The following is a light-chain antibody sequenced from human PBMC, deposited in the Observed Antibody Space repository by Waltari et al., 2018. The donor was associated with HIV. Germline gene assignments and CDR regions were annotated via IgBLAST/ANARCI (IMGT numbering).Light chain of an antibody. CDR3: AAWDDSLNGWV. CDR1: SANIGSYT. J-gene: IGLJ3*02. V-gene: IGLV1-44*01. Sequence: QSVLTQPPSASGTPGQRVTISCSGSSANIGSYTVNWYQQLPGTAPKHVIYSNTQRPSGVPDRFAGSQSGTSASLAISGLQSEDEADYYCAAWDDSLNGWVVGGGTKLTVL. CDR2: SNT.